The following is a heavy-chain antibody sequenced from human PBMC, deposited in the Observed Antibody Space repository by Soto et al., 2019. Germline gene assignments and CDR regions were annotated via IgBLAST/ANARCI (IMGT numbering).Heavy chain of an antibody. D-gene: IGHD2-15*01. CDR2: IKQDGSEK. V-gene: IGHV3-7*01. CDR3: AGEGYCSGGSCYDVFDY. J-gene: IGHJ4*02. CDR1: GFTFSSYW. Sequence: PGGSLRLSCAASGFTFSSYWMSWVRQAPGKGLEWAANIKQDGSEKYYVDSVKGRFTISRDNAKNSLYLQMNSLRAEDTAVYYCAGEGYCSGGSCYDVFDYWGQGTLVTVSS.